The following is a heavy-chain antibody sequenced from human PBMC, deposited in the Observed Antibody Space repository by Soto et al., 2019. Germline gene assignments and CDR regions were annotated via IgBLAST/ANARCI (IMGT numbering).Heavy chain of an antibody. D-gene: IGHD1-20*01. Sequence: SETLSLTCTVSGASISSGDYFWSWIRQSPGKGLQWIGYIYDSGSSYYNPSLESRVSVSVDTSKNQFSLKVSGVSAADTAVYYCATSQKGYNWNYFDHWGQGALVTVS. J-gene: IGHJ4*02. CDR2: IYDSGSS. CDR3: ATSQKGYNWNYFDH. CDR1: GASISSGDYF. V-gene: IGHV4-30-4*01.